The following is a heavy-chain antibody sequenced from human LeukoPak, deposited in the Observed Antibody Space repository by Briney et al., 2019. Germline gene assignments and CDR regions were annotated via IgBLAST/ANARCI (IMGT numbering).Heavy chain of an antibody. Sequence: PGGSLRLSCAASGFTFSNYNMNWVRQAPGKGLEWVSSITSTSSYIYYADSVKGRFTISRDNAKNSLYLQMNSLRAEDTALYYCAKDLRGSGASWGQGTLVTVSS. D-gene: IGHD3-10*01. V-gene: IGHV3-21*04. CDR1: GFTFSNYN. CDR2: ITSTSSYI. J-gene: IGHJ4*02. CDR3: AKDLRGSGAS.